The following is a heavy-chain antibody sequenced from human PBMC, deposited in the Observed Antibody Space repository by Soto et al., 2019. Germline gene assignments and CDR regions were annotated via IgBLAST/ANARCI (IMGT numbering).Heavy chain of an antibody. Sequence: GGSLRLSCATSGFPFRNYSIHWVRQAPGKGLDWVAVISYDGSHQYYSDSVKGRFTISRDNSKNMLYLQMDSLRPEDTAVYHCLREFNPDYGPLPGYYIDYWGQGTLATVSS. CDR2: ISYDGSHQ. CDR1: GFPFRNYS. CDR3: LREFNPDYGPLPGYYIDY. D-gene: IGHD3-3*01. V-gene: IGHV3-30-3*01. J-gene: IGHJ4*02.